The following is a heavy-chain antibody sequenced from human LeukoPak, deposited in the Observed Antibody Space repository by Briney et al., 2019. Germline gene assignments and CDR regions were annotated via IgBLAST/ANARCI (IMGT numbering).Heavy chain of an antibody. CDR3: ARGRPSRTYYFDL. D-gene: IGHD6-13*01. Sequence: GGSLSLSCAASGFTFSSYAIHWVRQAPGKGLEWVAVIWYDGIDKYYEDSVKRRFTISRDNSKNTVYVQMNSLRAEDTAVYYCARGRPSRTYYFDLWGQGTLVTVSS. V-gene: IGHV3-33*01. J-gene: IGHJ4*02. CDR2: IWYDGIDK. CDR1: GFTFSSYA.